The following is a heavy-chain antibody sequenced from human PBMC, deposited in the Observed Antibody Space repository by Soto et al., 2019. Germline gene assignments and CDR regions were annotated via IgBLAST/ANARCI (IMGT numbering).Heavy chain of an antibody. CDR3: ARHVGYSSPTTNWFDP. D-gene: IGHD6-19*01. J-gene: IGHJ5*02. CDR2: IYYSGST. V-gene: IGHV4-59*08. CDR1: GGSISSYY. Sequence: PSETLSLTCTVSGGSISSYYWSWIRQPPGKGLEWIGYIYYSGSTNYNPSLKSRVTISVDTSKNQFSLKLSSVTAADTAVYYCARHVGYSSPTTNWFDPWGQGTLVTVSS.